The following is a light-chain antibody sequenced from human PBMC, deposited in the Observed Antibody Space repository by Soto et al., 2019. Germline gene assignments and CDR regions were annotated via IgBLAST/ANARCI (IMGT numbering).Light chain of an antibody. CDR2: DAS. CDR1: QNINNW. J-gene: IGKJ1*01. V-gene: IGKV1-5*01. CDR3: QHKRT. Sequence: DFQMTQSPSTLSASVGDRVTITCRASQNINNWVAWYQQKPGKAPKFLIYDASTLQRGVPSRFSGSGFGTEFSLTISSRQPDDFGSYYCQHKRTFGQGTKVEIK.